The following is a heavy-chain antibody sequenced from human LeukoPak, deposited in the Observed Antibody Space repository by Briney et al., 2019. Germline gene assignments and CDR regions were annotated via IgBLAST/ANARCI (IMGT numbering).Heavy chain of an antibody. D-gene: IGHD5-18*01. V-gene: IGHV3-30*18. CDR2: ISDDGSNT. CDR3: AKDADTATIIYWYFDL. J-gene: IGHJ2*01. CDR1: GFTLSSFG. Sequence: PGRSLRLSCTASGFTLSSFGMHWVHQAPGKGLEWVAVISDDGSNTYYADSVKGRFTISRDNSKNTLYLQLNSLRTEDTAVYYCAKDADTATIIYWYFDLWGRGTLVTVSS.